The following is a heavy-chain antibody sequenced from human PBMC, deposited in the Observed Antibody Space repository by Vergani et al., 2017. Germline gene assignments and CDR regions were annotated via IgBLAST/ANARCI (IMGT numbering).Heavy chain of an antibody. CDR3: AKDDVLLWFGGYYGMDV. J-gene: IGHJ6*02. D-gene: IGHD3-10*01. CDR1: GFTFSSYG. V-gene: IGHV3-30*18. Sequence: QVQLVESGGGVVQPGRSLRLSCAASGFTFSSYGMHWVRQAPGKGLEWVAVISYDGSNKYYADSVKGRFTISRDNSKNTLYLQMNSLRAAETAVYYCAKDDVLLWFGGYYGMDVWGQGTTVTVSS. CDR2: ISYDGSNK.